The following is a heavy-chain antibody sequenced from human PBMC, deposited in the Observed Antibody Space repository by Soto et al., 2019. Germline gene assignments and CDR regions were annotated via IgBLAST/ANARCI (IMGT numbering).Heavy chain of an antibody. V-gene: IGHV4-39*01. CDR1: GGSISSRESY. Sequence: SETLPLTCSVSGGSISSRESYWGWIRQPPGKGLEWIGTIYFSGSTYYNPSLKSRVTMSVDTSGNQFSLKLSSVTAADTAVYYCARHWGRGAAGTCYNWGQGTLVTVSS. D-gene: IGHD6-13*01. CDR3: ARHWGRGAAGTCYN. J-gene: IGHJ4*02. CDR2: IYFSGST.